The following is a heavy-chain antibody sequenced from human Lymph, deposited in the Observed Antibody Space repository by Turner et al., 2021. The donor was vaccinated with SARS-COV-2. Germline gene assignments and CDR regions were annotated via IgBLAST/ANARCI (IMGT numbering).Heavy chain of an antibody. CDR1: GGSISSYY. J-gene: IGHJ2*01. CDR3: ARDGYYDSSGYYLRGEGVFDL. D-gene: IGHD3-22*01. CDR2: IYTSGIT. V-gene: IGHV4-4*07. Sequence: QVQLQESGPGLVKPSETLSLTGTVSGGSISSYYWSWIRQHAGKGLEWIRRIYTSGITNYNSSLKSRVTMSVDTSKNQFSLKLSSVTAADTAVYYFARDGYYDSSGYYLRGEGVFDLWGRGTLVTVSS.